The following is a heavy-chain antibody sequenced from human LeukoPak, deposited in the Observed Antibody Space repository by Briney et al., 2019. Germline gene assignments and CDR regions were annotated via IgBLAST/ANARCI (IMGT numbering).Heavy chain of an antibody. CDR1: GFTFSSYG. CDR3: ASPRNYYVSSGYIFY. Sequence: GGSLRLSCAASGFTFSSYGMNWVRQAPGKGLEWVSSITSSSSYIYYADSVKGRFTISRDNAKNSLYLQMNSLRAEDTAVYYCASPRNYYVSSGYIFYWGQGTLVTVSS. J-gene: IGHJ4*02. CDR2: ITSSSSYI. D-gene: IGHD3-22*01. V-gene: IGHV3-21*01.